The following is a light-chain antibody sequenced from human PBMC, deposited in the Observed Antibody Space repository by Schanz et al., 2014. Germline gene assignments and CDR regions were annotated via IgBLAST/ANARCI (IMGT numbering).Light chain of an antibody. CDR1: SSNIGSKF. V-gene: IGLV1-51*01. CDR2: DNN. J-gene: IGLJ3*02. CDR3: GTWDSSLRGV. Sequence: QSVLTQPPSVSAAPGQKVTISCSGSSSNIGSKFVSWYQHLPGTAPKLLIYDNNKRPSGIPDRFSGSKSGTSATLGITGLQTGDEADYYCGTWDSSLRGVFGARTNLTVL.